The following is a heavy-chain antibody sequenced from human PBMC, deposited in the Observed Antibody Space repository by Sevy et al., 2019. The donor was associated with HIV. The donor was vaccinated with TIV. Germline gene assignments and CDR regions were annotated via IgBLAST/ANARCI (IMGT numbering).Heavy chain of an antibody. CDR3: ATLFHYSSQFDC. Sequence: GGSLRLSCAASGFTFSSYSMNWVRRAPGKGLEWVSYISNISRTIYYADSVRGRFTISRDNAKNSLYLQMNSLRDEDTAVYYCATLFHYSSQFDCWGQGTLVTVSS. V-gene: IGHV3-48*02. D-gene: IGHD4-4*01. CDR2: ISNISRTI. J-gene: IGHJ4*02. CDR1: GFTFSSYS.